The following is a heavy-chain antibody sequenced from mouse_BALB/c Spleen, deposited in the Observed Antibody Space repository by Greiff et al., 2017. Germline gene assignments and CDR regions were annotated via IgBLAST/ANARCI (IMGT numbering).Heavy chain of an antibody. J-gene: IGHJ2*01. CDR2: ISNGGGST. CDR3: ARREAGNYFDY. Sequence: EVNVVESGGGLVQPGGSLKLSCAASGFTFSSYTMSWVRQTPEKRLEWVAYISNGGGSTYYPDTVKGRFTISRDNAKNTLYLQMSSLKSEDTAMYYCARREAGNYFDYWGQGTTLTVSS. D-gene: IGHD4-1*01. CDR1: GFTFSSYT. V-gene: IGHV5-12-2*01.